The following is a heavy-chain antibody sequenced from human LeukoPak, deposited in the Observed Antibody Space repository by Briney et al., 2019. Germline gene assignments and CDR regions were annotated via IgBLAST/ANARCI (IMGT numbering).Heavy chain of an antibody. CDR3: AKVPQLYHYYGMDV. D-gene: IGHD1-1*01. Sequence: PGGSLRLSCAASGFTFSSYDMSWVRQAPGKGLEWVSAISGSGGSTYYADSVKGRFTISRDNSKNTLYLQMNSLRAEDTAVYYCAKVPQLYHYYGMDVWGQATTVTVSS. V-gene: IGHV3-23*01. CDR1: GFTFSSYD. CDR2: ISGSGGST. J-gene: IGHJ6*02.